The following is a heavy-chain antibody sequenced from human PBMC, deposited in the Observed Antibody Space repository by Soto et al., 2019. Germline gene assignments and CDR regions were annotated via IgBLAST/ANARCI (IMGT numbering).Heavy chain of an antibody. Sequence: QVQLVQSGAEVKKPGASVKVSCKASGYPFNTYGISWVRQAPGQGLEWMGWISTYNDNSNYAQKFQGRVTVTTDTSTSTAYLEVRSLRSDDTAVYYCARDQILTGMDVWGHGTTVTVSS. J-gene: IGHJ6*02. CDR2: ISTYNDNS. CDR3: ARDQILTGMDV. V-gene: IGHV1-18*01. CDR1: GYPFNTYG. D-gene: IGHD3-9*01.